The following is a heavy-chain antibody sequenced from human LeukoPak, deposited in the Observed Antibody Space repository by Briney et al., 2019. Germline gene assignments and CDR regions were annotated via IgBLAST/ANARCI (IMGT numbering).Heavy chain of an antibody. Sequence: PSETLSLTCAVYGGSFSGYYWSWIRQPPGKGLEWIGEINHSGSTNYNPSLKSRVTISVDTSKNQFSLKLSSVTAADTAVYYCARVGVDYYDSSGSGGDFDYWGQGTLVTVFS. CDR2: INHSGST. CDR3: ARVGVDYYDSSGSGGDFDY. V-gene: IGHV4-34*01. D-gene: IGHD3-22*01. J-gene: IGHJ4*02. CDR1: GGSFSGYY.